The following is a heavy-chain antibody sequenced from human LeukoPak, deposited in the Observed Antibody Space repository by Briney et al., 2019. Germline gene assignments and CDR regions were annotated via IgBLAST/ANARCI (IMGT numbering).Heavy chain of an antibody. CDR3: AKDIYGGNSGSYFDY. Sequence: GGSLRLSCAVSGLTFRNYAMSWVRQAPGKGLEWVSSITGSGDNTYYADSVKGRFTISRDNSKNTLYLQMNSLRAEDTAVYYCAKDIYGGNSGSYFDYWGQGTLVTVSS. D-gene: IGHD4-23*01. V-gene: IGHV3-23*01. CDR1: GLTFRNYA. CDR2: ITGSGDNT. J-gene: IGHJ4*02.